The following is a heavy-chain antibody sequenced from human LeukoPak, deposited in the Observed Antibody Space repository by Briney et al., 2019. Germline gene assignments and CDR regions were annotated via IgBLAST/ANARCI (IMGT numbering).Heavy chain of an antibody. J-gene: IGHJ5*02. D-gene: IGHD6-19*01. Sequence: GGSLRLSCAASGFIVSSNYMSWVRQAPGKGLEWVSSISSSSSYIYYADSVKGRFTISRDNAKNSLYLQMNSLRAEDTAVYYCARVHSSGWYGERWFDPWGQGTLVTVSS. CDR3: ARVHSSGWYGERWFDP. V-gene: IGHV3-21*01. CDR1: GFIVSSNY. CDR2: ISSSSSYI.